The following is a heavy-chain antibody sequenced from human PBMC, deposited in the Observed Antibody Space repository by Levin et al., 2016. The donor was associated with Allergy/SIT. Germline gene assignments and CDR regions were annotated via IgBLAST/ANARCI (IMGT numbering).Heavy chain of an antibody. CDR3: ARDVPNSGSSGSAEYFQH. Sequence: GESLKISCAASGFTFSDYYMSWIRQAPGKGLEWVSYISSSSSYTNYADSVKGRFTISRDNAKNSLYLQMNSLRAEDTAVYYCARDVPNSGSSGSAEYFQHWGQGTLVTVSS. CDR2: ISSSSSYT. V-gene: IGHV3-11*06. J-gene: IGHJ1*01. D-gene: IGHD3-10*01. CDR1: GFTFSDYY.